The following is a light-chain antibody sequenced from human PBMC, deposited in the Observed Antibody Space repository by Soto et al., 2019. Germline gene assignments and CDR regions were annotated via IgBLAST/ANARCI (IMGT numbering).Light chain of an antibody. Sequence: QSVLTQPASVSGSPGQSITISCTGTSGDIGSYNRVSWYQQHPGKAPKLIIYEVTDRHPGVSNRFSGSKSGNTASLTSSGLQAEDEAEYYCSSYTNNNTRACVFGTGTKVTVL. V-gene: IGLV2-14*01. CDR3: SSYTNNNTRACV. CDR1: SGDIGSYNR. J-gene: IGLJ1*01. CDR2: EVT.